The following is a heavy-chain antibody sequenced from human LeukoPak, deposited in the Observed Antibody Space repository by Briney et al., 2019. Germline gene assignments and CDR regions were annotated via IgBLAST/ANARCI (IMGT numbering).Heavy chain of an antibody. CDR3: ALAVAGTGRAFDI. CDR2: IRYDGSNK. V-gene: IGHV3-30*02. J-gene: IGHJ3*02. CDR1: GITFSSYG. Sequence: PGGSLRLSCAASGITFSSYGMHWVRQAPGKGLEWVAFIRYDGSNKYYADSVKGRFTISRDNSKNTLYLQMNSLRAEDTAVYYCALAVAGTGRAFDIWGQGTMVTASS. D-gene: IGHD6-19*01.